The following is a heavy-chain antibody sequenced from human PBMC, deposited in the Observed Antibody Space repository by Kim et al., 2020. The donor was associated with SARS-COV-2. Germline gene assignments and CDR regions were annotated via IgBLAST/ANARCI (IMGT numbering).Heavy chain of an antibody. J-gene: IGHJ6*02. D-gene: IGHD2-2*01. Sequence: DAVKGRVTISRDNSKNTRYLQMNSRRAEDTAVYYCAKDSSTDYYYGMDVWGQGTTVTVSS. CDR3: AKDSSTDYYYGMDV. V-gene: IGHV3-23*01.